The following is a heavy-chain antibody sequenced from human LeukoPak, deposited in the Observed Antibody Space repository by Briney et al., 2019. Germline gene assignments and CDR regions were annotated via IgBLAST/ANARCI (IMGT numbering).Heavy chain of an antibody. Sequence: GGSLRLSCAASGFTFSNYAMKWVRQAPGKGLEWVSVIDSSSSSSNIHYADSVKGRFTISRDNSKNTLYLQMNSLRAEDTAVYYCATDDKKTSSEYNWFDPWGQGTLVTVSS. CDR2: IDSSSSSSNI. V-gene: IGHV3-21*04. D-gene: IGHD1-1*01. CDR1: GFTFSNYA. CDR3: ATDDKKTSSEYNWFDP. J-gene: IGHJ5*02.